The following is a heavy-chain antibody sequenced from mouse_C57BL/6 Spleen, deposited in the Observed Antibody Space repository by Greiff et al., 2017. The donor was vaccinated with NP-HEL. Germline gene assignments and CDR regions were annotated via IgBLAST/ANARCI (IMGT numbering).Heavy chain of an antibody. CDR2: IRSKSNNYAT. CDR1: GFSFTTYA. Sequence: EVKLMESGGGLVQPRGSLKLSCAASGFSFTTYAMNWVRQAPGKGLEWVGCIRSKSNNYATYYADSVKDRFTISRDDSESMLYLQMNNLRTEDTATYYCVRDGNYAMDYWGQGTTLTVSS. D-gene: IGHD2-1*01. V-gene: IGHV10-1*01. J-gene: IGHJ2*01. CDR3: VRDGNYAMDY.